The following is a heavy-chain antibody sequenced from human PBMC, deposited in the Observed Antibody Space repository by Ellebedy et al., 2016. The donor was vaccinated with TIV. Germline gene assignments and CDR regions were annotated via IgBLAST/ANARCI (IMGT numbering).Heavy chain of an antibody. V-gene: IGHV4-38-2*02. CDR3: ARDYNWSDCYFDS. CDR2: VYHTGNT. CDR1: GFSISSGFY. Sequence: SETLSLTXDVSGFSISSGFYWGWIRQSPGKGLEWIGSVYHTGNTYYNPSLKSRVTMSVDTSRNQFSLKLSSLTATDTAVYYCARDYNWSDCYFDSWGQGTLVTVSS. J-gene: IGHJ4*02. D-gene: IGHD1-1*01.